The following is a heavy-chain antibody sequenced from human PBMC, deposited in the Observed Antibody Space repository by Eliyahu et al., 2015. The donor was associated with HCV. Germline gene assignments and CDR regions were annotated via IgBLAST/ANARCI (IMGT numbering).Heavy chain of an antibody. CDR2: IRNDGSVT. Sequence: EVQLQQSGGGSVQPGESLRLSCAVSGFPLKNYWMHWVRQAPGKGLLWVSRIRNDGSVTSYADSVRGRFTISRDNAKNILYLQMDSLRVEDTAVYYCARSDWFDPWGQGTLVTVSS. CDR3: ARSDWFDP. V-gene: IGHV3-74*01. J-gene: IGHJ5*02. CDR1: GFPLKNYW.